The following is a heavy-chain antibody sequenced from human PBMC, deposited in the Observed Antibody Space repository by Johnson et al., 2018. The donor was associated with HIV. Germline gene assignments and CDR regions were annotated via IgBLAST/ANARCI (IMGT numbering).Heavy chain of an antibody. CDR1: GFKYA. Sequence: QVQLVESGGGVVQPGGSLRVSCAASGFKYAASGLDFSNYAVKWVSHTPGGEGGTSFADSVRARYISSRANSQTTLSLQMNSRSAEDTVVYYCARAEGDYYDSGGWGPDAFDIWGQGTMVTVSS. D-gene: IGHD3-22*01. CDR2: TPGGEGGT. J-gene: IGHJ3*02. CDR3: ARAEGDYYDSGGWGPDAFDI. V-gene: IGHV3-NL1*01.